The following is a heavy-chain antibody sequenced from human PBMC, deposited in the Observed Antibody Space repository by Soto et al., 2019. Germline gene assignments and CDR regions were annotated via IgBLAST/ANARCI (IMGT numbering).Heavy chain of an antibody. CDR2: MFYSGSST. D-gene: IGHD6-19*01. V-gene: IGHV4-59*08. Sequence: SETLSLTCSVSGGSISNSYWSWIRQPPGKGLEWIGYMFYSGSSTNYNPSLKSRVTISVDTSKNQFSLKLSSVTAADTAVYYCARQQLALGSWGQGTLVTVS. CDR3: ARQQLALGS. J-gene: IGHJ4*02. CDR1: GGSISNSY.